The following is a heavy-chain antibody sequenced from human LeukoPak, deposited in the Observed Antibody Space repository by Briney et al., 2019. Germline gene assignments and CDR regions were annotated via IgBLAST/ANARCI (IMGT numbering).Heavy chain of an antibody. V-gene: IGHV5-51*01. CDR2: IQPVDSDI. CDR3: ASRPCMTTVVPWDFY. D-gene: IGHD4-23*01. J-gene: IGHJ4*02. Sequence: GESLKISCKGSGYNFNTYWVAWVRQMPGKGLDWTGIIQPVDSDIRYSPSFQGQATISADRSINTAYLQWSSLKASDAAMYYCASRPCMTTVVPWDFYWGQGTQVTVSS. CDR1: GYNFNTYW.